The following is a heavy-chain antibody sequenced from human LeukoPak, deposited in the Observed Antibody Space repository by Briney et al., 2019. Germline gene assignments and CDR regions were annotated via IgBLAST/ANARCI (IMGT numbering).Heavy chain of an antibody. V-gene: IGHV1-8*01. Sequence: ASVKVSCKASGFTFTTYDFNWLRQATGQGPEWMGWMNPNTGATGYAEKFQGRVTMTRSASINTLYMELSNLRFEDTAVYYCARGPRSWGFDFWGPGTLVTVSS. D-gene: IGHD7-27*01. CDR1: GFTFTTYD. CDR3: ARGPRSWGFDF. CDR2: MNPNTGAT. J-gene: IGHJ4*02.